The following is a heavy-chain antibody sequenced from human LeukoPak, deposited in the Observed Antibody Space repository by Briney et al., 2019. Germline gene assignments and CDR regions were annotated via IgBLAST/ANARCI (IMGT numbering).Heavy chain of an antibody. V-gene: IGHV4-59*08. Sequence: PSETLSLTCNVSGGSISRYYWSWIRQSPGKGLEWIGYIYYSGSTNYNPSLESRVTISVDTSKNQFSLKLNSVTAADTAVYYCARGDHSGSYYYMDVWGKGTTVTVSS. CDR1: GGSISRYY. J-gene: IGHJ6*03. CDR3: ARGDHSGSYYYMDV. D-gene: IGHD1-26*01. CDR2: IYYSGST.